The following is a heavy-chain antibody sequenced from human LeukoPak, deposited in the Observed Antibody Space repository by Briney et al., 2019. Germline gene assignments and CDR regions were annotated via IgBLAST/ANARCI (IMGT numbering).Heavy chain of an antibody. CDR3: ARVPMTRVSGWYQGCYYGMDV. V-gene: IGHV4-34*01. D-gene: IGHD6-19*01. CDR1: GGSFSGYY. Sequence: SETLSLTCAVYGGSFSGYYWSWIRQPPGKGLEWIGEINHSGSTNYNPSLKSRVTISVDTSKNQFSLKLSSVTAADTAVYYCARVPMTRVSGWYQGCYYGMDVWGQGTTVTVSS. CDR2: INHSGST. J-gene: IGHJ6*02.